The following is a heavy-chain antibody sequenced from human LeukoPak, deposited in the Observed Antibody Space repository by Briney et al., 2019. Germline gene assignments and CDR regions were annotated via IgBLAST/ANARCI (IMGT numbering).Heavy chain of an antibody. CDR1: GYTFTGYY. Sequence: ASVKVSCKASGYTFTGYYMHWVRQAPGQGLEWVGWINPNSGGTNYAQKFQGRVTMTRDTSISTAYMELSRLRSDDTAVYYCARIGISARGTNFHHWGQGTLVTVSS. D-gene: IGHD6-13*01. CDR3: ARIGISARGTNFHH. J-gene: IGHJ1*01. V-gene: IGHV1-2*02. CDR2: INPNSGGT.